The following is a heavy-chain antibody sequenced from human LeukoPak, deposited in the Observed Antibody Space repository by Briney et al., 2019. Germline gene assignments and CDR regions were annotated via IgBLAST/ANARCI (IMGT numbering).Heavy chain of an antibody. V-gene: IGHV3-23*01. CDR3: AKLAPYDYVWGSYRWEGNYFDY. D-gene: IGHD3-16*02. CDR1: GFTFSSYA. J-gene: IGHJ4*02. CDR2: ISGSGGST. Sequence: GGSLRLSCAASGFTFSSYAMSWVRQAPGKGLEWISAISGSGGSTYYADSVKGRFTISRDNSKNTLYLQMNSLRAEDTAVYYCAKLAPYDYVWGSYRWEGNYFDYWGQGTLVTVSS.